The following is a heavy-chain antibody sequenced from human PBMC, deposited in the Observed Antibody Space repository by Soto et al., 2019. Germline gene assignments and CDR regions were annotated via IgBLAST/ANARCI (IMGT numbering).Heavy chain of an antibody. J-gene: IGHJ3*02. CDR3: ARDKQVDIVATIRGDAFDI. CDR1: GFTFSSYG. CDR2: IWYDGSNK. Sequence: QVQLVESGGGVVQPGRSLRLSCAASGFTFSSYGMHWVRQAPGKGLEWVAVIWYDGSNKYYADSVKGRFTISRDNSKNTLYLQMNSLRAEDTAVYYCARDKQVDIVATIRGDAFDIWGQGTMVTVSS. V-gene: IGHV3-33*01. D-gene: IGHD5-12*01.